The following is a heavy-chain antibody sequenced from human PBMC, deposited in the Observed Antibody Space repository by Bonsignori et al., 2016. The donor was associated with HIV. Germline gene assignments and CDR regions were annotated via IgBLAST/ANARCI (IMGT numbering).Heavy chain of an antibody. J-gene: IGHJ4*02. CDR2: IIPIFGTA. Sequence: WVRQAPGQGLEWMGGIIPIFGTANYAQKFQGRVTITADESTSTAYVELSSLRSEDTAVYYCARDRKQLALDYWGQGTLVTVSS. D-gene: IGHD6-6*01. CDR3: ARDRKQLALDY. V-gene: IGHV1-69*01.